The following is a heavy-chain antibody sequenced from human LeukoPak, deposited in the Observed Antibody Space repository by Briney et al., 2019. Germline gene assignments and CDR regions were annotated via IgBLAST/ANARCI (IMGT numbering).Heavy chain of an antibody. J-gene: IGHJ3*02. CDR3: ARTPDTGFDSSGWHFEEYAFDI. CDR2: ISAYNGNT. V-gene: IGHV1-18*04. Sequence: ASVEVSCKASGYTFTSYGISWVRQAPGQGLEWMGWISAYNGNTNYAQKLQGRVTMTTDTSTSTAYMELRSLRSDDTAVYYCARTPDTGFDSSGWHFEEYAFDIWGQGTMVTVSS. D-gene: IGHD6-19*01. CDR1: GYTFTSYG.